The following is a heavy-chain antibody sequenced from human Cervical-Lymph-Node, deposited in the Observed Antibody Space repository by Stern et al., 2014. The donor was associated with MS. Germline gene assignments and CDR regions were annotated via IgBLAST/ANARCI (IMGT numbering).Heavy chain of an antibody. Sequence: QVQLQESGPGLVKPSQTLSLSCTVSGASISSGPYYWSWVRQHPGKGLEXIGYISFIDNTSYNPSLRSRVTVSVDTSKNQFSLNLRSVTAADSAVYFCATQRIGKTSYFDGSMSLPHYYDYGLDVWGQGTTVTVSS. CDR2: ISFIDNT. CDR1: GASISSGPYY. CDR3: ATQRIGKTSYFDGSMSLPHYYDYGLDV. V-gene: IGHV4-31*03. D-gene: IGHD3-22*01. J-gene: IGHJ6*02.